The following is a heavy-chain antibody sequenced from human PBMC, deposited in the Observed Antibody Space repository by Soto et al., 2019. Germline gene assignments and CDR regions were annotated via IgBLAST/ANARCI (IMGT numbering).Heavy chain of an antibody. V-gene: IGHV3-23*01. CDR3: ARYIPGVRYYGMDV. CDR1: GFIFSSYD. D-gene: IGHD2-2*01. Sequence: EVQLLESGGGLVQPGGSLRLSCAASGFIFSSYDMKRVRQAPGKGLEWVSLIGESGTPTYYADSVKGRFTISRDNSGNTLFLEMYSLRAEDTAVYYCARYIPGVRYYGMDVWGQGTTVTVSS. CDR2: IGESGTPT. J-gene: IGHJ6*02.